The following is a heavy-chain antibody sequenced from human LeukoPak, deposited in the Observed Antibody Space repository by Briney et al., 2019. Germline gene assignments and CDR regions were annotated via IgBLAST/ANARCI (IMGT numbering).Heavy chain of an antibody. CDR3: ARGSAALYYFDF. CDR1: GFTVSSNY. Sequence: PGGSLRLSCAASGFTVSSNYMSWVRQAPGKGLEWVSVIYSGGSTYYADSVKGRFTISRDNSKNTLYLQMNSLRAEDTAVHYCARGSAALYYFDFWGQGTLVTVSS. V-gene: IGHV3-66*01. CDR2: IYSGGST. D-gene: IGHD2-2*01. J-gene: IGHJ4*02.